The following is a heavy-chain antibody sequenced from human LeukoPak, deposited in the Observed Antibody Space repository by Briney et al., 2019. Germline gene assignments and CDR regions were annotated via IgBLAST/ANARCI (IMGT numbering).Heavy chain of an antibody. J-gene: IGHJ5*02. CDR3: ARDPAYYDFWSGYHNWFDP. CDR1: GYTFTSYG. CDR2: ISAYNGNT. Sequence: ASVKVSCKASGYTFTSYGISWVRQAPGQGLEWMGWISAYNGNTNYAQKLQGRVTMTTDTSTSTAYMELRSLRSDDTAVYYCARDPAYYDFWSGYHNWFDPWGQGTLVTVSS. V-gene: IGHV1-18*01. D-gene: IGHD3-3*01.